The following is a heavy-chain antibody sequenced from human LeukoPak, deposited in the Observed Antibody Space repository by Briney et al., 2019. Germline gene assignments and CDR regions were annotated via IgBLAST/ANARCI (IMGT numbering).Heavy chain of an antibody. V-gene: IGHV3-30*14. Sequence: GGSLRLSCVTSGFDFNVYAMHWVRHSPGKGLEWVALLAYDGTNQYYADFVKGRFTISRDNSKNTVSLQMNSLRAEDTAVYYCAGDKTTGGWYEFDYWGQGTLVTVSS. CDR3: AGDKTTGGWYEFDY. J-gene: IGHJ4*02. CDR1: GFDFNVYA. D-gene: IGHD6-19*01. CDR2: LAYDGTNQ.